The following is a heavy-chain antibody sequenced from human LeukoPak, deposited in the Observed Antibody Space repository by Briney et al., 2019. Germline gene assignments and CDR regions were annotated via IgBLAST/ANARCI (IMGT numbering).Heavy chain of an antibody. CDR3: ARGGSIFSCYDFWSGYPFDY. Sequence: ASVKVSCKASGYTFTSYDINWVRQATGQGLEWMGWMNPNSGNTGYAQKFQGRVTMTRNTSISTAYMELSSLRSEDTAVYYCARGGSIFSCYDFWSGYPFDYWGQGTLVTVSS. CDR1: GYTFTSYD. CDR2: MNPNSGNT. D-gene: IGHD3-3*01. J-gene: IGHJ4*02. V-gene: IGHV1-8*01.